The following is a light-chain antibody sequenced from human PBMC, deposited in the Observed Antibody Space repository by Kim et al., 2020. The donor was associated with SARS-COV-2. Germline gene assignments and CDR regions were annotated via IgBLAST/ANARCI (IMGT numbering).Light chain of an antibody. Sequence: PGEGAPLPCRAMHSVVIILAWYQQTPGQAPRLLIYVASIRATGIPDRFSGSGSGTDFTLTIGSLEPRDFAIYYCQQRGNWPPALSFGGGTKVDIK. V-gene: IGKV3-11*01. CDR1: HSVVII. CDR3: QQRGNWPPALS. CDR2: VAS. J-gene: IGKJ4*01.